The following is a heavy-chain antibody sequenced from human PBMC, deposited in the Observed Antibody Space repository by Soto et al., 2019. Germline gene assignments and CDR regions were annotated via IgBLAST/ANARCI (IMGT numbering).Heavy chain of an antibody. Sequence: SETLSLTCTVSGGSSISGGYYWSWIRQHPGKGLEWIGYIYYSGSTYYNPSLKSRVTISVDTSKDQFSLKLSPVTAADTAVYYCARHGGITIIPGGGLLSAFDIWGQGTMVTVSS. CDR2: IYYSGST. J-gene: IGHJ3*02. V-gene: IGHV4-31*03. CDR3: ARHGGITIIPGGGLLSAFDI. CDR1: GGSSISGGYY. D-gene: IGHD3-22*01.